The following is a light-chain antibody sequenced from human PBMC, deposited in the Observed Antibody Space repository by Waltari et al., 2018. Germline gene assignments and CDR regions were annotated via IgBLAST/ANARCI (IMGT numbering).Light chain of an antibody. J-gene: IGLJ2*01. CDR2: DVS. Sequence: QSALTQPASVSGSPGQSITISCTGTSSDIGGYNYVSWYQTVPGKAPKLIIYDVSNRPSGVSSRFSGSKSGNTASLTISGLQAEDEANYYCSSYIDSSTLELFGGGTSLTVL. V-gene: IGLV2-14*03. CDR1: SSDIGGYNY. CDR3: SSYIDSSTLEL.